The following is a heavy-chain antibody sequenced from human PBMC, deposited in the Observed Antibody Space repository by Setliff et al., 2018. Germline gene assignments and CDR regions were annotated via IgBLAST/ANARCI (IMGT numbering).Heavy chain of an antibody. Sequence: GGSLRLSCAASGFTFDDYAMHWVRQAPGKGLEWVSAISGSGGSTYYADSVKGRFTISRDNSKNTLYLQMNSLRAEDTAVYYCARAHSSTLSVHDYWGQGTLVTVSS. V-gene: IGHV3-23*01. D-gene: IGHD2-2*01. CDR2: ISGSGGST. J-gene: IGHJ4*02. CDR3: ARAHSSTLSVHDY. CDR1: GFTFDDYA.